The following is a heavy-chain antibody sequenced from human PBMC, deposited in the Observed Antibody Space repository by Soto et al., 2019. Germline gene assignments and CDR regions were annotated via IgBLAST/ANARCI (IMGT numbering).Heavy chain of an antibody. CDR2: ISAYNGNT. CDR3: AAAWHCCGGSSYSYYYYYMDV. CDR1: GYTFTSYG. J-gene: IGHJ6*03. D-gene: IGHD2-15*01. Sequence: QVPLVQSGAEVKKPGASVKVSCKASGYTFTSYGISWVRQAPGQGLEWMGWISAYNGNTNYAQKLQGRVTMTTDTTTRTAYLVVRSLRSDDTAVYYCAAAWHCCGGSSYSYYYYYMDVWGKGTTVTVSS. V-gene: IGHV1-18*01.